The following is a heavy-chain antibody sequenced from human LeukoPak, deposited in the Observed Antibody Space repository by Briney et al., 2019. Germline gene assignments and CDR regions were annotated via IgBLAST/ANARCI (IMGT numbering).Heavy chain of an antibody. CDR1: GYTFTSYY. Sequence: GASVKVSCTASGYTFTSYYMHWVRQAPGQGLEWMGIINPSGGSTSYAQKFQGRVTMTRDTSTSTVYMELSSLRSEDTAVYYCARDSFSGDYVYYYGMDVWGQGTTVTVSS. V-gene: IGHV1-46*01. J-gene: IGHJ6*02. D-gene: IGHD4-17*01. CDR2: INPSGGST. CDR3: ARDSFSGDYVYYYGMDV.